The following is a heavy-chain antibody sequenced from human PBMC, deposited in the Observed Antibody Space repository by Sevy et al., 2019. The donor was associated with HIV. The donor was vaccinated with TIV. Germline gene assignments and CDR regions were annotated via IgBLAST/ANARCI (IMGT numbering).Heavy chain of an antibody. J-gene: IGHJ4*02. V-gene: IGHV3-30-3*01. D-gene: IGHD3-3*01. CDR3: ARDREYFDFWSGYFDH. CDR2: ISHDENKK. Sequence: GGSLRLSCAASGFIFSSYAMHWVRQAPGKGLEWVADISHDENKKYYSDSVKGRFTISRDNSKNTLFLQIDGLRPEDTAGYYCARDREYFDFWSGYFDHWGQGTLVTVSS. CDR1: GFIFSSYA.